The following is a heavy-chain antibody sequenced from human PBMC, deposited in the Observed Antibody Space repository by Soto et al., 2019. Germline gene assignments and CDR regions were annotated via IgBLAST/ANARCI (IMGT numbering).Heavy chain of an antibody. V-gene: IGHV4-39*01. Sequence: PSETLSLTCTVSGVSIHNSHSFWAWIRQPPGKGLQFIASVYHNGGAHYNSSLKSRVTISVDTANNQVSLRMRSLTAADTAVEYWERGVEGATRHTEPESGGQAILVTVSS. D-gene: IGHD1-1*01. CDR1: GVSIHNSHSF. J-gene: IGHJ4*02. CDR2: VYHNGGA. CDR3: ERGVEGATRHTEPES.